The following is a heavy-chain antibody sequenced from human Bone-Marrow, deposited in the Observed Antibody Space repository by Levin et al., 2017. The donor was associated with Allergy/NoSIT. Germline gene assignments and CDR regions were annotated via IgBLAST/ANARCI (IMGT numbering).Heavy chain of an antibody. CDR1: GGSISDIVYY. J-gene: IGHJ4*02. D-gene: IGHD6-13*01. V-gene: IGHV4-39*01. CDR2: INYSGNT. Sequence: PSETLSLTCTVSGGSISDIVYYWAWVRQPPGKGLEWIGSINYSGNTYHNPSLKSRVIISIDTSKNQFYLNLTSVTAADTAVYYCARRLSLDGTSWSRVMYFDNWGQGSLATVSS. CDR3: ARRLSLDGTSWSRVMYFDN.